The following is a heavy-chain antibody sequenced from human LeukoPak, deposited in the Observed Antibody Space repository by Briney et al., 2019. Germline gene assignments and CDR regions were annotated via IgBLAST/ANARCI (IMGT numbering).Heavy chain of an antibody. Sequence: ASVKVSCKASGYTFTSYDINWVRQATGQGLEWMGWMNPNSGNTGYAQKFQGRVTMTRNTSISTASMELSSLRSEDTAVYYCARGVSSGWGQRFAFDTWGQGTMVTVSS. V-gene: IGHV1-8*01. J-gene: IGHJ3*02. CDR1: GYTFTSYD. D-gene: IGHD6-19*01. CDR3: ARGVSSGWGQRFAFDT. CDR2: MNPNSGNT.